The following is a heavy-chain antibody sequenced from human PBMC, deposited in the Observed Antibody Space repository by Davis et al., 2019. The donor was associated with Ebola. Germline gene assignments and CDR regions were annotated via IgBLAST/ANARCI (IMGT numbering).Heavy chain of an antibody. CDR1: GYTFTGYN. D-gene: IGHD4-11*01. CDR2: VISNSGGT. J-gene: IGHJ4*02. CDR3: ARGHNYAHEY. V-gene: IGHV1-2*06. Sequence: ASVKVSCKASGYTFTGYNMHWVRQAPGHGLEWMGRVISNSGGTNYAQNFQGRVTMTRDTSISTVYMELSSLRYDDTADYYCARGHNYAHEYWGQGTLVTVSS.